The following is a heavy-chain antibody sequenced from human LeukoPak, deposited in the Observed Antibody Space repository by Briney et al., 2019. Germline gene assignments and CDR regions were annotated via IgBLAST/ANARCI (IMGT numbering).Heavy chain of an antibody. Sequence: PSGTLSLTCAVSGGSISSSNWWSWVRQPPGKGLEWIGEIYHSGSTNYNPSLKSRVTISVDKSKNRFSLKLSSVTAADTAVYYCARAGYCSSTSCTHYYGMDVWGQGTTVTVSS. CDR1: GGSISSSNW. D-gene: IGHD2-2*01. J-gene: IGHJ6*02. V-gene: IGHV4-4*02. CDR2: IYHSGST. CDR3: ARAGYCSSTSCTHYYGMDV.